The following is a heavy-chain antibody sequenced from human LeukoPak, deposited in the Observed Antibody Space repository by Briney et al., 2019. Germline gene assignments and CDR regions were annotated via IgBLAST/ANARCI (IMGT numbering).Heavy chain of an antibody. V-gene: IGHV4-30-2*01. CDR2: IYHSGST. J-gene: IGHJ4*02. D-gene: IGHD3-10*01. CDR1: GGSISSGGYY. CDR3: ASGWFGELSITYYFDY. Sequence: SETLSLTCTVSGGSISSGGYYWSWIRQPPGKGLEWIGYIYHSGSTYYNPSLKSRVTISVDRSKNQFSLKLSSVTAADTAVYYCASGWFGELSITYYFDYWGQGTLVTVSS.